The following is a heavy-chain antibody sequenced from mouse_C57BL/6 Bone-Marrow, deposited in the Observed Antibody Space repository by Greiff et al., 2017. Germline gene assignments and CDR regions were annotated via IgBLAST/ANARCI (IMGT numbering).Heavy chain of an antibody. CDR3: ARNYYGNYGTLNDV. D-gene: IGHD2-1*01. J-gene: IGHJ1*03. CDR2: IYPGSGST. CDR1: GYTFTSYW. Sequence: VQLQQPGAELVKPGASVKMSCKASGYTFTSYWITWVKQRPGQGLEWIGDIYPGSGSTNYNEKFKSKATLTVDTSSSTAYMQHSSLTSEDSAVYYCARNYYGNYGTLNDVWGTGTTVTVSS. V-gene: IGHV1-55*01.